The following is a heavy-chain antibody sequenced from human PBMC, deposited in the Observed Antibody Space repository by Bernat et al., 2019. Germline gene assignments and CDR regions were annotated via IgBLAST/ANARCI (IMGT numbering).Heavy chain of an antibody. CDR1: GFIFSSFW. CDR2: IEHGGGEK. V-gene: IGHV3-7*03. Sequence: EGQLVESGGGLVQPGGSLRLSCTASGFIFSSFWMSWVRQAPGKGLEWVANIEHGGGEKNYVDSVKGRFTISRENGRSSVYLQMNTLEAEDTAMYYCARYCSSTACTDAFDIWGQGTMVTVSS. D-gene: IGHD2-2*01. CDR3: ARYCSSTACTDAFDI. J-gene: IGHJ3*02.